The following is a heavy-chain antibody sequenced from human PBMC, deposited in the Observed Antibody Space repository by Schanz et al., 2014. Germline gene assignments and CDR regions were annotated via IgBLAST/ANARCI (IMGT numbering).Heavy chain of an antibody. CDR3: DRGYSRSYNDC. Sequence: QVQLLQSGAEVKKPGASMKVSCKASGYTFTTYYMLWVRQAPGQGLEWMGIINPSGGSTMYGQKFQGRITLTTDTYTDTVYLELSSLRSDDTAGYYCDRGYSRSYNDCWGQGTLITVSS. J-gene: IGHJ4*02. CDR2: INPSGGST. V-gene: IGHV1-46*03. D-gene: IGHD5-12*01. CDR1: GYTFTTYY.